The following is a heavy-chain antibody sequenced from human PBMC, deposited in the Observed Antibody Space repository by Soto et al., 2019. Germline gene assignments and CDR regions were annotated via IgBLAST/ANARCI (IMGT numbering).Heavy chain of an antibody. D-gene: IGHD1-1*01. CDR1: GYTFTSYA. Sequence: QVQLVQSGAEVKKPGASVKVSCKASGYTFTSYAMHWVRQAPGQRLEWMGWINAGNGNTKYSQKFQGRVTITRDTCASTAYMELSSLRSEDTAVYYCAGVLLGPYNSAFDIWGQGTMVTVSS. V-gene: IGHV1-3*01. CDR2: INAGNGNT. J-gene: IGHJ3*02. CDR3: AGVLLGPYNSAFDI.